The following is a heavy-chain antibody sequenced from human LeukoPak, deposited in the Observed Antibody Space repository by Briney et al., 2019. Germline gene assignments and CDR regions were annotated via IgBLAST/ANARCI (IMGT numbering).Heavy chain of an antibody. CDR1: GGSISSGGYS. J-gene: IGHJ4*02. Sequence: SETLSLTCTVSGGSISSGGYSWSSIRQLPGKGLEWIGYIYYSGSTYYNPSLKSRVTISVDTSKNQFSLKLSSVTAADTAVYYCARAGLRYSSGLPAYFDYWGQGTLVTVSS. CDR2: IYYSGST. CDR3: ARAGLRYSSGLPAYFDY. D-gene: IGHD6-19*01. V-gene: IGHV4-31*03.